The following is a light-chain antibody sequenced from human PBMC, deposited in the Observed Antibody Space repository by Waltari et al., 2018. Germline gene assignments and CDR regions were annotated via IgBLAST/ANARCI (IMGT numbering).Light chain of an antibody. V-gene: IGLV2-14*03. CDR2: DVS. CDR1: GSDVGSYVY. CDR3: SSYTSSGTVI. J-gene: IGLJ2*01. Sequence: QSALTQPASVSGSPGQSITISCTGTGSDVGSYVYVSWYQQHPGKGPKLMIFDVSNRPSGVSNRVSGSKSGNTASLTISGLQAEDEADYYCSSYTSSGTVIFGGGTKLTVL.